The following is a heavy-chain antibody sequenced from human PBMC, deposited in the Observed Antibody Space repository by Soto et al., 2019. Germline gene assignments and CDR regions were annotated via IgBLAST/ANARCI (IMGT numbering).Heavy chain of an antibody. CDR3: AKDTYYHDSSGYYVFDY. CDR2: ISYDGSNK. J-gene: IGHJ4*02. CDR1: GFTFTDYG. Sequence: QVQLVESGGGVVQPGRSLRLSCADSGFTFTDYGMHWVRQAPGKGLEWVAAISYDGSNKNYADSVKGRFTISRDNSKNTLYLQMNSLRAEDTAVYYCAKDTYYHDSSGYYVFDYWGQGTLVTVFS. D-gene: IGHD3-22*01. V-gene: IGHV3-30*18.